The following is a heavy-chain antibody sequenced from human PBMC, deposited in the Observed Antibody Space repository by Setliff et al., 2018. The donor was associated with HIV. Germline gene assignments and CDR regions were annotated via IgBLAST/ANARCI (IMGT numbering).Heavy chain of an antibody. Sequence: ASVKVSCKASGYTFTSYGISRVRQAPGQGLEWMGWISAYNGNTNYAQKLQGRVTMTTDTSTSTAYMELRSLRSDDTAVYYCASAGHRPRYYYYYMDVWGKGTTVTVSS. CDR3: ASAGHRPRYYYYYMDV. CDR2: ISAYNGNT. CDR1: GYTFTSYG. J-gene: IGHJ6*03. V-gene: IGHV1-18*01.